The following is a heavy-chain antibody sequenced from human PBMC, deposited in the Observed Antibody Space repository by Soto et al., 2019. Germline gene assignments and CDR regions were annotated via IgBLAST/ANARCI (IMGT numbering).Heavy chain of an antibody. Sequence: QLQLQESGPGLVKPSETLSLTCTVSGDSVRSSSYYWGWIRQPPGRGLEWIGSIYYSGSTYYNPSLKSRVTIPVDTSKNQFSLKLSSVTAADTAVYYCARHRGGREGFTIVPYYFDYWGQGILVTVSS. CDR3: ARHRGGREGFTIVPYYFDY. CDR1: GDSVRSSSYY. J-gene: IGHJ4*02. V-gene: IGHV4-39*01. D-gene: IGHD3-9*01. CDR2: IYYSGST.